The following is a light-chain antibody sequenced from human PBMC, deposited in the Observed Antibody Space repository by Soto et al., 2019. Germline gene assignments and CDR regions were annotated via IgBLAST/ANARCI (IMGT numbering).Light chain of an antibody. CDR3: QQYNSYSPYT. CDR2: DAS. J-gene: IGKJ2*01. CDR1: QSISSW. V-gene: IGKV1-5*01. Sequence: DIQMTQSPSTLSASVGDRVTITCRASQSISSWLAWYQQKPGKAPKLLIYDASSLESGVQSRFSGSGSGTEFTLTISSLQPDDFAPYYCQQYNSYSPYTFGQGTKLEIK.